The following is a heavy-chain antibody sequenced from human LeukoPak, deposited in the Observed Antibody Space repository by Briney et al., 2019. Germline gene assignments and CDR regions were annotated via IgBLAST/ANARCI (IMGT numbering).Heavy chain of an antibody. Sequence: SETLSLTCAVYGGSFSGYYWSWIRQPPGKGLEWIGEINHSGSTNYNPSLKSRVTISVDTSKNQFSLKLSSVTAADTAVYYCARIYGMFDYWGQGTLVTVSS. CDR2: INHSGST. CDR1: GGSFSGYY. J-gene: IGHJ4*02. V-gene: IGHV4-34*01. CDR3: ARIYGMFDY. D-gene: IGHD4-17*01.